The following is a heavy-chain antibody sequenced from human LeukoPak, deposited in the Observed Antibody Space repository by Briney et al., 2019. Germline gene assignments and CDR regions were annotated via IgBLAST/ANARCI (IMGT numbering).Heavy chain of an antibody. CDR3: ARAVYIAAAGTVFGY. V-gene: IGHV4-39*02. CDR1: GGSISSSSYY. D-gene: IGHD6-13*01. Sequence: SETLSLTCSVSGGSISSSSYYWAWIRPPPGKGLEWIGSIYYSGTTYYKPSLKSRLTISVDTSKNHFSLKLSSVTAADTAVYYCARAVYIAAAGTVFGYWGQGTLVTVSS. CDR2: IYYSGTT. J-gene: IGHJ4*02.